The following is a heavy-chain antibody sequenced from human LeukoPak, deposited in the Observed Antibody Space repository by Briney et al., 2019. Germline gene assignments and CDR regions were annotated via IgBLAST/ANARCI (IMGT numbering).Heavy chain of an antibody. CDR2: IYYIGST. CDR3: ASWISVTYHAFDI. V-gene: IGHV4-59*08. J-gene: IGHJ3*02. Sequence: SETLSLTCTVSGGSISSYYWSWIRQPPGKGLEWIGYIYYIGSTNYNPSLKSRVTISVDTSKNQFSLKLSSVTAADTAVYYCASWISVTYHAFDIWGQGTMVTVSS. CDR1: GGSISSYY. D-gene: IGHD2-2*03.